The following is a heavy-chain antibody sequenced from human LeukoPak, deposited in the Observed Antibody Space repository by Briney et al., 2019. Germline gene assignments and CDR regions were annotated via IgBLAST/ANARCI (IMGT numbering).Heavy chain of an antibody. CDR2: INYSGST. CDR1: GGSISSSTYY. D-gene: IGHD3-10*01. Sequence: SETLSLTCSVSGGSISSSTYYWGWIRQPPGKGLEWIGSINYSGSTFYNPSLKSRVTISVDTSKNQFSLILSSVTAADTAVYFCARARLSIVRGITNFDYWGQGTVVTVSS. CDR3: ARARLSIVRGITNFDY. V-gene: IGHV4-39*01. J-gene: IGHJ4*02.